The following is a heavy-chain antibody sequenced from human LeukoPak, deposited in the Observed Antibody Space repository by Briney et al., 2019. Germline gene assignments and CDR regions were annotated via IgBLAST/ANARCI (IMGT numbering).Heavy chain of an antibody. CDR3: ARGSIAAAGTLGN. J-gene: IGHJ4*02. Sequence: PSETLSLTCTVSGVSISSGDYYWSWIRQPPGQGLERIGYIYYSGSTYYNPSLKSRVTISVDTSKNQFSLKLSSVTAADTAVYYCARGSIAAAGTLGNWGQGTLVTVSS. CDR1: GVSISSGDYY. V-gene: IGHV4-30-4*01. CDR2: IYYSGST. D-gene: IGHD6-13*01.